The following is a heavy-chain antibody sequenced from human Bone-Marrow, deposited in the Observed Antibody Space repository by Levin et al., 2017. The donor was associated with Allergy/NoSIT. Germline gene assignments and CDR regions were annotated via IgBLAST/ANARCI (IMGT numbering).Heavy chain of an antibody. CDR3: TAYCSGGSCSNVDY. D-gene: IGHD2-15*01. J-gene: IGHJ4*02. V-gene: IGHV3-9*01. Sequence: GGSLRLSCGASGFRFDEYAMHWVRQVPGKGLEWVSGITWNSGDKGYADSVKGRFAISRDNANNSLYLQMDSLRIEDTAIYYCTAYCSGGSCSNVDYWGQGTLVIVSS. CDR1: GFRFDEYA. CDR2: ITWNSGDK.